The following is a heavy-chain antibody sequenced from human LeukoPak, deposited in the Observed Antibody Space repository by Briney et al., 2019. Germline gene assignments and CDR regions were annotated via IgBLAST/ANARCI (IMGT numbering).Heavy chain of an antibody. CDR2: IRHDGSNK. CDR1: GFTFSSYG. Sequence: GGSLRLSCAASGFTFSSYGMHWVRQAPGKGLGWVAFIRHDGSNKYYADSVKGRFTISRDNSKNTLYLQMNSLRAEDTAVYYCAKDRAEGYCSGGSCYFDYWGQGTLVTASS. J-gene: IGHJ4*02. D-gene: IGHD2-15*01. CDR3: AKDRAEGYCSGGSCYFDY. V-gene: IGHV3-30*02.